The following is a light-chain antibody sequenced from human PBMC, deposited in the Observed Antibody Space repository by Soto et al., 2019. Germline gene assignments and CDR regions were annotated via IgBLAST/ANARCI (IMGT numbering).Light chain of an antibody. J-gene: IGLJ3*02. CDR3: CSYAGSSTPEV. Sequence: QSVLTQPASVSGSPGQSITISCTGTSSDVGGYNLVSWYQQHPGKAPKLMIYEGSKRPSGVSNRFSGSKSGNTASLTISGRQAEDEADYYCCSYAGSSTPEVFGAGTKLTVL. CDR2: EGS. V-gene: IGLV2-23*01. CDR1: SSDVGGYNL.